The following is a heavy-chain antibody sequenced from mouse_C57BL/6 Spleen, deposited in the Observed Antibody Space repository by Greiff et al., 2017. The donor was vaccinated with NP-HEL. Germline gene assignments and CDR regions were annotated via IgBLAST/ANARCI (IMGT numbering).Heavy chain of an antibody. J-gene: IGHJ1*03. CDR3: ARHRNGSSSWYFEV. D-gene: IGHD1-1*01. Sequence: DVMLVESGGDLVEPGGSLKLSCAASGFTFSSYGMSWVRQTPDKRLEWVATISRGGSYTYYPDSVKGRFTISRDNAKNTLYLQMSSLKSEDTAMYYCARHRNGSSSWYFEVWGTGTTVTVSS. CDR2: ISRGGSYT. CDR1: GFTFSSYG. V-gene: IGHV5-6*02.